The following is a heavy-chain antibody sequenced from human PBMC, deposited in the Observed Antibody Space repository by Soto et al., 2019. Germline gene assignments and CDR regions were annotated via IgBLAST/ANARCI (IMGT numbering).Heavy chain of an antibody. D-gene: IGHD3-10*02. CDR3: ASVQTHDGPFDY. J-gene: IGHJ4*02. V-gene: IGHV6-1*01. CDR1: GDSVSSNSAA. CDR2: TYYRSKWYN. Sequence: SQTLSLTCASSGDSVSSNSAAWNWIRQSPSRGLEWLGRTYYRSKWYNDYAVSVKSRITINPDTSKNQFSLQLNSVTPEDTAVYYCASVQTHDGPFDYWGPGTLVTVYS.